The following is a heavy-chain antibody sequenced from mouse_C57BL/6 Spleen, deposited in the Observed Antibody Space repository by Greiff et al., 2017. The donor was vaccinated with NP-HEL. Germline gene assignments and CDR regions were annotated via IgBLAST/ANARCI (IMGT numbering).Heavy chain of an antibody. CDR1: GYAFSSSW. Sequence: QVQLQQSGPELVKPGASVKISCKASGYAFSSSWMNWVKQRPGKGLEWIGRIYPGDGDTNYNGKFKGKATLTADKSSSPAYMPLSSLTSEDSAVYFCARSELITTVVGHAMDYWGQGTSVTVSS. V-gene: IGHV1-82*01. D-gene: IGHD1-1*01. CDR3: ARSELITTVVGHAMDY. CDR2: IYPGDGDT. J-gene: IGHJ4*01.